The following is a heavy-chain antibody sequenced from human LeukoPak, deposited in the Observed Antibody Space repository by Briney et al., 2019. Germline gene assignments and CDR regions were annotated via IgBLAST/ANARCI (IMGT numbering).Heavy chain of an antibody. Sequence: GGSLRLSCAASGFTFSSYWMSWVRQAPGKGLEWVANIKQDGSKKNYVDSVKGRFTISRDDAKTSLYLQMNSLRAEDTAVYYCASAYSGSYDYWGQGTLVTVSS. V-gene: IGHV3-7*03. J-gene: IGHJ4*02. CDR3: ASAYSGSYDY. CDR2: IKQDGSKK. CDR1: GFTFSSYW. D-gene: IGHD1-26*01.